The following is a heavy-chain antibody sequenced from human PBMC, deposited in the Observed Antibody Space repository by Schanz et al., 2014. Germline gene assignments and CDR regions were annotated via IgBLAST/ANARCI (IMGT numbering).Heavy chain of an antibody. CDR2: ISGDHRNT. CDR3: AKDAPYPFDL. Sequence: EMQLLESGGGLIQPGGSLRLSCAASGFTFSTHAMSWVRQAPGKGLEWVSSISGDHRNTFYADSVKGRFTISRDNSKNTLYLQMNSLRAEDTAIYYCAKDAPYPFDLWGHGTLITVSS. V-gene: IGHV3-23*01. J-gene: IGHJ2*01. CDR1: GFTFSTHA.